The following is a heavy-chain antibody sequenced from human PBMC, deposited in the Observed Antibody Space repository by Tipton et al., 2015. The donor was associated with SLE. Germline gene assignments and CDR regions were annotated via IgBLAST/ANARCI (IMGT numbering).Heavy chain of an antibody. J-gene: IGHJ3*02. CDR2: MYTSGST. CDR3: ARENSRKGFDI. Sequence: TLSLTCTVSGYSIRSGYYWGWIRQPPGKGLEWIGYMYTSGSTNYNPSLKSRVTISVDTSKNQFSLKLSSLTAADTAVYYCARENSRKGFDIWGQGTMVTVSS. CDR1: GYSIRSGYY. V-gene: IGHV4-4*08. D-gene: IGHD1/OR15-1a*01.